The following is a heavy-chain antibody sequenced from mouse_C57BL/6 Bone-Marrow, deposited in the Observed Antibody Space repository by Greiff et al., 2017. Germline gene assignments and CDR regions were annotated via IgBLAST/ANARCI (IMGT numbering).Heavy chain of an antibody. D-gene: IGHD1-1*01. V-gene: IGHV1-55*01. CDR2: IYPGSGST. Sequence: VQLKQSGAELVKPGASVKMSCKASGYTFTSYWITWVKQRPGQGLEWIGDIYPGSGSTNYNEKFKSKATLTVDTSSSTAYMQLSSLTSEDSAVYYCARSGRDYAMDYWGQGTSVTVSS. J-gene: IGHJ4*01. CDR1: GYTFTSYW. CDR3: ARSGRDYAMDY.